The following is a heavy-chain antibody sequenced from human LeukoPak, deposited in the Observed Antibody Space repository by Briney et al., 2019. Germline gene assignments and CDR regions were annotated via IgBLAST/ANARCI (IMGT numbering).Heavy chain of an antibody. CDR1: GGSISSSSYY. J-gene: IGHJ5*02. CDR3: ARARITMIQIDP. CDR2: IYYSGST. D-gene: IGHD3-22*01. V-gene: IGHV4-39*07. Sequence: SETLSLTCTVSGGSISSSSYYCGWIRQPPGKGLEWIGSIYYSGSTYYNPSLKSRVTISVDTSKNQFSLKLSSVTAADAAVYYCARARITMIQIDPWGQGTLVTVSS.